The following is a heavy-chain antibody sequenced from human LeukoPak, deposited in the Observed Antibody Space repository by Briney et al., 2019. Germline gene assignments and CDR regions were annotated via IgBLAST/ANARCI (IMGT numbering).Heavy chain of an antibody. D-gene: IGHD6-13*01. V-gene: IGHV1-8*01. CDR3: ARGGYSSPPGDY. J-gene: IGHJ4*02. CDR1: GYTFTSYD. Sequence: ASVKVSCKASGYTFTSYDINWVRQATGQGLEWMGWMNPNSGNTGYAQKFQGGVTMTRNTSISTAYMELSSLRSEDTAVYYCARGGYSSPPGDYWGQGTLVTVSS. CDR2: MNPNSGNT.